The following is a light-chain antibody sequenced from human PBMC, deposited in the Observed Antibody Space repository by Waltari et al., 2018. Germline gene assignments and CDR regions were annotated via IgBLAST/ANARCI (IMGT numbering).Light chain of an antibody. CDR1: QSVGSH. V-gene: IGKV3-11*01. CDR2: DAS. CDR3: QQRADWL. Sequence: IVLTQAPATLSLSPGDRATLSCRASQSVGSHLAWYQQKPGQAPRLLIYDASNRATGIPARFSGRGSGTDFTLTISGLEPEDCAVYYCQQRADWLFGGGTKVEIK. J-gene: IGKJ4*01.